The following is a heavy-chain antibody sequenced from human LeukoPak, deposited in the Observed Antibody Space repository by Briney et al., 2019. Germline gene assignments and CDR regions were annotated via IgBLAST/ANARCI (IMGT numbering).Heavy chain of an antibody. CDR1: GWSFNDYY. J-gene: IGHJ5*02. CDR3: ARGQVPAARGYNWFDP. V-gene: IGHV4-34*01. D-gene: IGHD2-2*01. CDR2: INARGDT. Sequence: SETLSLTCAVYGWSFNDYYWNWIRQRPGKGLEWIGEINARGDTNFNPSLKSRVTISVDTSKSQFSLRLTSMIAADTAVYYCARGQVPAARGYNWFDPWGQGTLVTVSS.